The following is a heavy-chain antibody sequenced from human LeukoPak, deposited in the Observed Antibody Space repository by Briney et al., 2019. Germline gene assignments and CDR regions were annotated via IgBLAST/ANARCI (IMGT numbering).Heavy chain of an antibody. CDR2: ISAYDGNT. CDR3: ARSMGRAAHFDY. Sequence: GASVKVSCKASGYTFTGYYMHWVRRAPGQGLEWMGWISAYDGNTNYAQKFQGRVTITADESTSTAYMELSSLRSEDTAVYYCARSMGRAAHFDYWGQGTLVTVSS. V-gene: IGHV1-18*04. J-gene: IGHJ4*02. CDR1: GYTFTGYY. D-gene: IGHD6-6*01.